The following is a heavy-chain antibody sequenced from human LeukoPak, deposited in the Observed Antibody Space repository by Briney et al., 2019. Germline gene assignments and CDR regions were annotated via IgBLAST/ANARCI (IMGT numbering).Heavy chain of an antibody. CDR2: INPNSGGT. V-gene: IGHV1-2*02. CDR3: ARARGIAVAGVYYFDY. CDR1: GYTFTGYY. Sequence: ASVKVSCKASGYTFTGYYMHWVRQAPGQGLEWMGWINPNSGGTNYAQKFQGRVTMTRDTPISTAYMELSRLRSDDTAVYYCARARGIAVAGVYYFDYWGQGALVTVSS. D-gene: IGHD6-19*01. J-gene: IGHJ4*02.